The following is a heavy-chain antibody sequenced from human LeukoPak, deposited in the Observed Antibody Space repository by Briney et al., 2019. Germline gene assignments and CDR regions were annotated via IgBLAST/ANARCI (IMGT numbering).Heavy chain of an antibody. D-gene: IGHD3-10*01. V-gene: IGHV4-4*07. Sequence: SETLSLTCTVSGGSISNYYWNWIRQPAGKGLEWIGRIFTSGSTTYNPSLNSRVTMSVDVSKNQFSLSLHSVTAADTAVYYCARDRRALSGSDYNVNWYFDLWGRGTLVTVSS. CDR1: GGSISNYY. CDR3: ARDRRALSGSDYNVNWYFDL. J-gene: IGHJ2*01. CDR2: IFTSGST.